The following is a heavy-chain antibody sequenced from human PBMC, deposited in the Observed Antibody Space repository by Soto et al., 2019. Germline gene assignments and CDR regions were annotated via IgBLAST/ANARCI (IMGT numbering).Heavy chain of an antibody. J-gene: IGHJ6*02. D-gene: IGHD2-2*01. CDR1: ARYVRASSDC. V-gene: IGHV4-39*01. Sequence: SARYVRASSDCLAWIRNSPGKGLEWIGSLYYSGTTYYNPSLKSRVTIFVDTSKNQFSLRADSVTAADTAVYYCARHDWSRFYGMDVWGQAPTVTVSS. CDR3: ARHDWSRFYGMDV. CDR2: LYYSGTT.